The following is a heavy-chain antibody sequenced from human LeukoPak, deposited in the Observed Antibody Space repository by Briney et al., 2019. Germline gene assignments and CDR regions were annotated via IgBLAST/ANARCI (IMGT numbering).Heavy chain of an antibody. CDR2: IRYDGSNK. CDR1: GFTFSSYG. V-gene: IGHV3-30*02. D-gene: IGHD2-15*01. CDR3: AKDIPKWSAKLYDAFDI. Sequence: GGSLRLSCAASGFTFSSYGMHWVRQAPGKGLEWVAFIRYDGSNKYYADSVKGRFTISRDNSKNTLYLQMNSLRAEDTAVYYCAKDIPKWSAKLYDAFDIWGQGTMVTVSS. J-gene: IGHJ3*02.